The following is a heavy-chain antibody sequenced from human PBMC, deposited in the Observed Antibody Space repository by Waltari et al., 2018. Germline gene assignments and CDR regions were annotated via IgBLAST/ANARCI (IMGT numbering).Heavy chain of an antibody. V-gene: IGHV4-38-2*02. J-gene: IGHJ3*02. CDR1: GSSISRRYY. CDR3: ARDRGDCSGGSCYSDAFDI. CDR2: IYHSGST. Sequence: QVQLQESGPGLVKPSETLSLTCPVPGSSISRRYYWGWIRRPPGKGLEWIGSIYHSGSTYYNPSLKSRVTISVDTSKNQFSLKLSSVTAADTAVYYCARDRGDCSGGSCYSDAFDIWGQGTMVTVSS. D-gene: IGHD2-15*01.